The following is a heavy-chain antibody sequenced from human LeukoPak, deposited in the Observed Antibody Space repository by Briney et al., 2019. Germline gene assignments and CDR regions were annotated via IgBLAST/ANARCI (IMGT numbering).Heavy chain of an antibody. V-gene: IGHV3-23*01. D-gene: IGHD6-13*01. Sequence: PGGSLRLSCAASGFTFSSYAMSWVRQAPGEGLEWVSAISGSGGSTYYADSVKGRFTISRDNPKNTLYLQMNSLRAEDTAVYYCAKDTGFTRPTSYSSSSYFDYWGQGTLVTVSS. CDR1: GFTFSSYA. J-gene: IGHJ4*02. CDR2: ISGSGGST. CDR3: AKDTGFTRPTSYSSSSYFDY.